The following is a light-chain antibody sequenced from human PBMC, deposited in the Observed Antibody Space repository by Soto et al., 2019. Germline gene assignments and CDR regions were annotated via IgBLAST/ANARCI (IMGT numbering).Light chain of an antibody. Sequence: TMSRATLWLSLEESVVALCWASQSVSSYLAWYQQKPGQATRLLIYDASNRDTGIPDRVICIRSWTDVPLTTTSPESEEFAAYDCQQRQRCPRTIGQGTKVDIK. V-gene: IGKV3-11*01. CDR1: QSVSSY. CDR2: DAS. CDR3: QQRQRCPRT. J-gene: IGKJ1*01.